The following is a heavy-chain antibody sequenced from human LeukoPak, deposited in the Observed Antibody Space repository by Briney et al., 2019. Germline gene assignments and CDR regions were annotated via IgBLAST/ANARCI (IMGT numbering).Heavy chain of an antibody. J-gene: IGHJ4*02. V-gene: IGHV1-69*05. CDR1: GGTFSSYA. D-gene: IGHD6-6*01. Sequence: ASVKVSCKASGGTFSSYAISWVRQAPGQGLEWMGGIIPIFGTANYAQKFQGRVTITTDESTSTAYMELSSPRSEDTAVYYCASTKRPILAARNTYFDYWGQGTLVTVSS. CDR3: ASTKRPILAARNTYFDY. CDR2: IIPIFGTA.